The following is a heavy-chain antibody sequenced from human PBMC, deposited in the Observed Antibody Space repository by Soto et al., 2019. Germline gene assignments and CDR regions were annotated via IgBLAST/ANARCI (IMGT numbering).Heavy chain of an antibody. Sequence: QITLKESGPTLVKPTQTLKLTCTFSGFSFSDGAVGVGWFRQSPGKAPEWLAIHYWDEDEWHSPSLRTRLSISYEAARSQVVLSMVAMDPQDTATYFYARGRRRESCWGGDCYYFDVWGQGLQVAAS. CDR1: GFSFSDGAVG. V-gene: IGHV2-5*02. CDR3: ARGRRRESCWGGDCYYFDV. CDR2: HYWDEDE. D-gene: IGHD2-21*01. J-gene: IGHJ4*02.